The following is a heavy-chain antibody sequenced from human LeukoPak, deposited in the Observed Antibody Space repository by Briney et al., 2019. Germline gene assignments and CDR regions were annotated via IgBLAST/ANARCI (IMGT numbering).Heavy chain of an antibody. D-gene: IGHD2-21*02. Sequence: SGPALVKPTQTLTLTCTFSGFSLTTSKMCVNWIRQPPGKALEWLARVDWDDDKYYSPSLRTRLTISKDTSKNQVVLTMTNMDPVDTATYYCARVIATPDCLDYWGPGALVTVSS. J-gene: IGHJ4*02. CDR2: VDWDDDK. CDR1: GFSLTTSKMC. CDR3: ARVIATPDCLDY. V-gene: IGHV2-70*11.